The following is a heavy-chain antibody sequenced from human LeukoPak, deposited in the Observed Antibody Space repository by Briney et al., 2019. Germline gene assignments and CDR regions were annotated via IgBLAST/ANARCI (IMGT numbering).Heavy chain of an antibody. CDR2: ISGSGGST. CDR3: ATQSVPHPITMVRGVEDH. Sequence: GGSLRLSCAASGFTFSSYAMSWVRQAPGKGLEWVSAISGSGGSTYYADSVKGRFTISRDNSKNTLYLQMNSLRAEDTAVYYCATQSVPHPITMVRGVEDHWGQGTLVTVSS. D-gene: IGHD3-10*01. V-gene: IGHV3-23*01. J-gene: IGHJ4*02. CDR1: GFTFSSYA.